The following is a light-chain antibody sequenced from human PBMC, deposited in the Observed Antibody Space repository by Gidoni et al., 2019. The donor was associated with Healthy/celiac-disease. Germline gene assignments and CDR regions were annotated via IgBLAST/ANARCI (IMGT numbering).Light chain of an antibody. Sequence: DIQITQSPSTPSASVGDRGTITCRASQSISSCLAWYQQKPVKAPKLLIYKASSVESGVPSRFSGSGSGTEFTLTISSLQPDDFATYYCQQYNSYSRTFGQGTKVEIK. CDR1: QSISSC. CDR2: KAS. V-gene: IGKV1-5*03. J-gene: IGKJ1*01. CDR3: QQYNSYSRT.